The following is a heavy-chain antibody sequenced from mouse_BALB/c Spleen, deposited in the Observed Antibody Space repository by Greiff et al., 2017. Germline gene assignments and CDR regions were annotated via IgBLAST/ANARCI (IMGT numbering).Heavy chain of an antibody. D-gene: IGHD2-4*01. CDR1: GYSITSGYY. V-gene: IGHV3-6*02. CDR3: SHYDYDEYYFDY. CDR2: ISYDGSN. J-gene: IGHJ2*01. Sequence: DVQLQESGPGLVKPSQSLSLTCSVTGYSITSGYYWNWIRQFPGNKLEWMGYISYDGSNNYNPSLKNRISITRDTSKNQFFLKLNSVTTEDTATYYCSHYDYDEYYFDYWGQGTTLTVSS.